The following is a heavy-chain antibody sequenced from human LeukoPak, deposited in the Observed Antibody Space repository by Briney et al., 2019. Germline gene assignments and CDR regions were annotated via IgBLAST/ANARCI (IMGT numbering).Heavy chain of an antibody. CDR3: ARVFEGIAAANDAFDI. CDR2: IYHSGST. J-gene: IGHJ3*02. D-gene: IGHD6-13*01. Sequence: SQTLSLTCTVSGGSISSGGYYWSWIRQPPGKGLEWIGYIYHSGSTYYNPSLKSRVTISVDRSKNQFSLKLSSVTAADTAVYYCARVFEGIAAANDAFDIWGQGTMVTVSS. CDR1: GGSISSGGYY. V-gene: IGHV4-30-2*01.